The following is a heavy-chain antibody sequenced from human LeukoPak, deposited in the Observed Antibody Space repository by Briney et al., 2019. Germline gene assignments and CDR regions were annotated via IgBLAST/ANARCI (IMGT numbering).Heavy chain of an antibody. D-gene: IGHD3-22*01. J-gene: IGHJ4*02. CDR3: ARDDAYFGYDSSGHYSGY. V-gene: IGHV1-18*01. CDR2: ISAYNGNT. CDR1: GYTFTSYG. Sequence: ASVKVSCKASGYTFTSYGISWVRQAPGQGLERMGWISAYNGNTNYAQKLQGRVTMTTDTSTSTAYMELRSLRSDDTAVYYCARDDAYFGYDSSGHYSGYWGQGTLVTVSS.